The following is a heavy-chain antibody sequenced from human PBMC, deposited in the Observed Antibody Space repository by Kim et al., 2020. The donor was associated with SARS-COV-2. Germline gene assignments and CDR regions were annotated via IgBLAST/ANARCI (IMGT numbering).Heavy chain of an antibody. V-gene: IGHV4-39*01. CDR3: ARHSPAAAGTTHYYYGMDV. J-gene: IGHJ6*02. Sequence: SRVTISVDTSKNQFSLKLSSVTAADTAVYYCARHSPAAAGTTHYYYGMDVWGQGTTVTVSS. D-gene: IGHD6-13*01.